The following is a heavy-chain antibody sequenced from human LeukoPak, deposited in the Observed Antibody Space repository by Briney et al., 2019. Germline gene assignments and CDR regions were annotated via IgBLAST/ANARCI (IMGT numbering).Heavy chain of an antibody. CDR3: AREILGIVGATFDF. Sequence: PGGSLRLSCVASGSTFSRHWMSWVRQAPGKGLEWVANIKEDGSDKFYVDSVKGRFTISRDNAKNSLFLQMNSLRTEDTALYYCAREILGIVGATFDFWGQGALVTVSS. V-gene: IGHV3-7*01. D-gene: IGHD1-26*01. CDR2: IKEDGSDK. CDR1: GSTFSRHW. J-gene: IGHJ4*02.